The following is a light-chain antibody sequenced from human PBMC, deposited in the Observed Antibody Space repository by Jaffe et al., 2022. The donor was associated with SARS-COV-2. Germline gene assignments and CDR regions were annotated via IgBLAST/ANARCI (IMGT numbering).Light chain of an antibody. CDR2: KVS. CDR1: QSLVYSDGNTY. Sequence: DVVMTQSPLSLPVTLGQPASISCRSSQSLVYSDGNTYLNWFQQRPGQSPRRLIYKVSNRDSGVPDRFSGSGSGTDFTLKISRVEAEDVGVYYCMQGTHGVTFGQGTRLEI. V-gene: IGKV2-30*01. J-gene: IGKJ5*01. CDR3: MQGTHGVT.